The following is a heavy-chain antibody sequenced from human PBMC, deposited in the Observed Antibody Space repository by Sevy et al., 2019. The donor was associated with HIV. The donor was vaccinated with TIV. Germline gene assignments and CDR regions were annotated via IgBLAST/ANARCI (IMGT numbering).Heavy chain of an antibody. J-gene: IGHJ4*02. V-gene: IGHV3-33*08. CDR2: IGYDGSNK. Sequence: GGSLRLSCAASGFTFSYFSMHWVRQAPGKGLEWVAVIGYDGSNKYYADSVKGRFTISRDNSKNTLFLQMDSLRAEDTAVYYCARDPRMYGDYLLAYFDSWGQGTLVTVSS. CDR3: ARDPRMYGDYLLAYFDS. D-gene: IGHD2-8*01. CDR1: GFTFSYFS.